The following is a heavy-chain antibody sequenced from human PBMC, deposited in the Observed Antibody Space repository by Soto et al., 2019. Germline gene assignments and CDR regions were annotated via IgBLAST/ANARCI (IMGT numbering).Heavy chain of an antibody. CDR2: IIPIVETP. Sequence: QVQLVQSGAEVKKPGSSMKVSYKASGGTFNSYAINWVRQAPGQGLEWMGGIIPIVETPKYAQKYQGRVTITAAESTNTVYMELSSLRSEDTAMYYCARLSRPNYYDTSGFFKDNWFDPWGQGTLVTVSS. J-gene: IGHJ5*02. V-gene: IGHV1-69*01. CDR3: ARLSRPNYYDTSGFFKDNWFDP. D-gene: IGHD3-22*01. CDR1: GGTFNSYA.